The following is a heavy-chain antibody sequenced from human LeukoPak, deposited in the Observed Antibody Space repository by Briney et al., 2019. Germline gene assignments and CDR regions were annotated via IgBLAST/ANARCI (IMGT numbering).Heavy chain of an antibody. CDR2: IYAGGSSSA. V-gene: IGHV3-53*04. CDR3: LRQGVGDPPP. J-gene: IGHJ5*02. CDR1: GFTVSAND. D-gene: IGHD3-16*01. Sequence: GGSLRLSCAASGFTVSANDMSWVRQAPGKGLEWVSLIYAGGSSSAFYADSVKGRFTASRHDSKNTLDLQMNGLRADDTAVYYCLRQGVGDPPPWGQGTLVTVSS.